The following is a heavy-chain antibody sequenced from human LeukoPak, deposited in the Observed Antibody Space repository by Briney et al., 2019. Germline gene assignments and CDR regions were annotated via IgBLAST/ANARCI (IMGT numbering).Heavy chain of an antibody. J-gene: IGHJ6*03. D-gene: IGHD6-13*01. CDR2: IHYSGNT. V-gene: IGHV4-59*01. Sequence: SETLSLTCTVSSGSISTYYWSWIRQPPGKELEWIGYIHYSGNTHYNPSLKSRVTISVDTSKNQFSLRLSSVSAADTAVYYCARAKQQLDSRGSYYYYYMDVWGKGTTVTVSS. CDR3: ARAKQQLDSRGSYYYYYMDV. CDR1: SGSISTYY.